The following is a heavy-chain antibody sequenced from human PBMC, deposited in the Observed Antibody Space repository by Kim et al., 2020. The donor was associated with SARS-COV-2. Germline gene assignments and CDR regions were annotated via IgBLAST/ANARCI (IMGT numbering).Heavy chain of an antibody. Sequence: SETLSLTCTVSGGSISSYYWSWIRQPPGKGLEWIGYIYYSGSTNYNPSLKSRVTISVDTSKNQFSLKLSSVTAADTAVYYCARDPGGVYCDSSGYPSGAFDIWGQGTMVTVSS. CDR3: ARDPGGVYCDSSGYPSGAFDI. D-gene: IGHD3-22*01. J-gene: IGHJ3*02. V-gene: IGHV4-59*01. CDR2: IYYSGST. CDR1: GGSISSYY.